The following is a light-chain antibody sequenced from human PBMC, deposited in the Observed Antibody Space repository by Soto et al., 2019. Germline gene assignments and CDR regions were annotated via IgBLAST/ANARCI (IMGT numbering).Light chain of an antibody. J-gene: IGKJ5*01. CDR1: ESVGRH. CDR3: QQYNNWPPN. V-gene: IGKV3-15*01. CDR2: DAS. Sequence: VLTQSPATLSVTPEETATLSCRASESVGRHLAWYHQKPGQAPKFLIFDASTRATGVPARFSGSGSGTEFTLTVSSLQSEDIAVYFCQQYNNWPPNFGQGTRLEVK.